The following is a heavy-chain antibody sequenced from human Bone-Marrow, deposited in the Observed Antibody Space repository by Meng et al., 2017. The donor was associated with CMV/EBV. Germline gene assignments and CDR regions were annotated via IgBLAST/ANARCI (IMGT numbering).Heavy chain of an antibody. J-gene: IGHJ5*02. CDR3: AKNVVGGWFDP. CDR1: GGSISKTNSY. V-gene: IGHV4-39*01. Sequence: SETLSLTCTVSGGSISKTNSYWGWIRQPPGKGLEWIGIISYSGSTYYNPSLKSRVTISVDTSKNQFSLNLNSVTAADTAVYYCAKNVVGGWFDPWGQGTLVTVS. D-gene: IGHD2-15*01. CDR2: ISYSGST.